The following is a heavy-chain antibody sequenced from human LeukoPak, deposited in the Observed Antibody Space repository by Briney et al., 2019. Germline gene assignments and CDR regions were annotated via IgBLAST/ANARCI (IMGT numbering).Heavy chain of an antibody. CDR3: ARGRRDGYTLYYMDV. D-gene: IGHD5-24*01. Sequence: SETLSLTCTVSGGSITSSSYYWGWIRQPPGKGLEWVGSIYYSGTTHYNPSLKSRVTISTDTSKNQFSLKLSSVTAADTAVYYCARGRRDGYTLYYMDVWGKGTKVTVSS. CDR1: GGSITSSSYY. J-gene: IGHJ6*03. V-gene: IGHV4-39*07. CDR2: IYYSGTT.